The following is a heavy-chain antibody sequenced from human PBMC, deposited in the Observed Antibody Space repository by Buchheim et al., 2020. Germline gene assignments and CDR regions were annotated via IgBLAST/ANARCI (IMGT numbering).Heavy chain of an antibody. CDR3: ARQGHYGDYDN. J-gene: IGHJ4*02. CDR2: IHYSGST. V-gene: IGHV4-59*08. D-gene: IGHD4-17*01. CDR1: GGSISSYY. Sequence: QVQLQESGPGLVKPLETLSLTCTVSGGSISSYYWSWIRQPPGGGLECIAYIHYSGSTNYNPSLKSRVTISIDTSKHQFSLKVSSVTAADTAVYYCARQGHYGDYDNWGQGTL.